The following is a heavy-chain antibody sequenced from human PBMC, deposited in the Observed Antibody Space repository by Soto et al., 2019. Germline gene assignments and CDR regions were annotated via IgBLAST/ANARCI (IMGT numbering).Heavy chain of an antibody. J-gene: IGHJ6*03. D-gene: IGHD3-10*01. Sequence: GGSLRLSCAASGFTFSSYAMSWVRQAPGKGLEWVSAISGSGGSTYYADSVKGRFTISRDNSKNTLYLQMNSLRAEDTAVYYCAKHYLWFGELLYENYYYYMDVWGKGTTVTVSS. CDR2: ISGSGGST. CDR3: AKHYLWFGELLYENYYYYMDV. V-gene: IGHV3-23*01. CDR1: GFTFSSYA.